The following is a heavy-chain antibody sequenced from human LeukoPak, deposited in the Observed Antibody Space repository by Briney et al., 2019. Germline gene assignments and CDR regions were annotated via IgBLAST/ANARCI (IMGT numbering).Heavy chain of an antibody. CDR2: IYHSGST. CDR3: ARRAIDIVVVPAASNWFDP. D-gene: IGHD2-2*01. J-gene: IGHJ5*02. CDR1: GYSISSGYY. V-gene: IGHV4-38-2*01. Sequence: SETLSLTCAVSGYSISSGYYWGWIRQPPGKGLEWIGSIYHSGSTYYNPSLKSRVTISVDTSKNQFSLKLSSVTAADTAVYYCARRAIDIVVVPAASNWFDPWGQGTLVTVSS.